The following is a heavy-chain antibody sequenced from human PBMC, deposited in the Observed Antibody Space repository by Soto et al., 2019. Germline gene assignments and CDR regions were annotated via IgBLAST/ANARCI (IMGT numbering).Heavy chain of an antibody. Sequence: QVHLVQSGAEVRKPGASVKVSCKASGYSFTSYGISWVRQAPGQGLEWMGWISTENGNTNYAHNLQGRGSITIDTSTSQAYMELWSLESDDTAVYYCARNYPDTSLFFYYYGMDVWGQGTTINVSS. CDR1: GYSFTSYG. CDR2: ISTENGNT. V-gene: IGHV1-18*01. CDR3: ARNYPDTSLFFYYYGMDV. J-gene: IGHJ6*02. D-gene: IGHD2-21*01.